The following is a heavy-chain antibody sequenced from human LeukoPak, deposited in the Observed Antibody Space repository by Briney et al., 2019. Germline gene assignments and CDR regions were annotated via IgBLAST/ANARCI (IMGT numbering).Heavy chain of an antibody. J-gene: IGHJ4*02. CDR2: ISSSSSYI. V-gene: IGHV3-21*01. Sequence: KPGGSLRLSCAASGFTFSSYSMNWVRQAPGKGLEWVSSISSSSSYIYYADSVKGRFTISRDNAKNSLYLQMNSLRAEDTAVYYCARDLGYCSGGSCYSNRVGYWGQGTLVTVSS. D-gene: IGHD2-15*01. CDR3: ARDLGYCSGGSCYSNRVGY. CDR1: GFTFSSYS.